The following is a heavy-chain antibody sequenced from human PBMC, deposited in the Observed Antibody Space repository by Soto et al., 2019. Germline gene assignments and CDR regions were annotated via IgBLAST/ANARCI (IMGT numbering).Heavy chain of an antibody. CDR3: ARDGEDKAAAAMVY. V-gene: IGHV1-3*01. CDR1: GYTITCCA. J-gene: IGHJ4*02. CDR2: FNAGDGDT. Sequence: QVQLVQSGAEVKKTGASVRVSCKASGYTITCCAMHWVRQAPGQRPEWMGWFNAGDGDTKYSQNFQGRFTIIRDTSASTVYMELSSLRPEDTAVYYCARDGEDKAAAAMVYWGQGTLVTVSS. D-gene: IGHD6-13*01.